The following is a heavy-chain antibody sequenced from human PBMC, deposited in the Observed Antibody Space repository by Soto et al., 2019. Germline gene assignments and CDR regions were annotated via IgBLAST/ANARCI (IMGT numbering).Heavy chain of an antibody. J-gene: IGHJ6*02. V-gene: IGHV1-69*01. CDR1: GGTFSSYA. Sequence: QVPLVQSGAEVKKPGSSVKVSCKASGGTFSSYAISWVRQAPGQGLEWMGGIIPISETTNYAQKFQGRVTITADESKSTAYMELSSLRSEDTAVYYCARSQGSSTSLEIYYYYYYGMDVWGRGTTVTVSS. CDR2: IIPISETT. D-gene: IGHD2-2*01. CDR3: ARSQGSSTSLEIYYYYYYGMDV.